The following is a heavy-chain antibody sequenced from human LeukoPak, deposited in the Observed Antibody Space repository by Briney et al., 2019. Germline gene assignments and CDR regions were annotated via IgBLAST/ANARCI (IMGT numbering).Heavy chain of an antibody. D-gene: IGHD5-18*01. V-gene: IGHV4-31*03. CDR3: ASVDTAMDYYFDY. CDR2: IYYSGST. CDR1: GGSISSGGYY. J-gene: IGHJ4*02. Sequence: SETLSLTCTVSGGSISSGGYYWSWIRQHPGKGLEWIGYIYYSGSTYYNPSLKRRVTISVDTSKNQFSLKLSSVTAADTAVYYCASVDTAMDYYFDYWGQGTLVTVPS.